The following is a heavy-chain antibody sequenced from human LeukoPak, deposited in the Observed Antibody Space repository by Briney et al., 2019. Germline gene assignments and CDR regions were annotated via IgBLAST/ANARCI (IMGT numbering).Heavy chain of an antibody. Sequence: GGSLGLSCAASGFTFSSYGMHWVRQAPGKGLEWVAFIRYDGSNKYYADSVKGRFTISRDNAKNSLNLQMNSLRAEDTAVYYCAREPYYYDSSGYSVDYWGQGTLVTVSS. CDR2: IRYDGSNK. V-gene: IGHV3-30*02. D-gene: IGHD3-22*01. CDR3: AREPYYYDSSGYSVDY. CDR1: GFTFSSYG. J-gene: IGHJ4*02.